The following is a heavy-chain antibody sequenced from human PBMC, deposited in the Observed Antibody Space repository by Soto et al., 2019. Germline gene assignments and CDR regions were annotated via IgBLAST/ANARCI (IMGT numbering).Heavy chain of an antibody. V-gene: IGHV3-30-3*01. CDR1: GFTFSSYA. J-gene: IGHJ2*01. D-gene: IGHD2-21*02. CDR3: AREGVGSSVTPRFDL. CDR2: ISYDGSNK. Sequence: QVQLVESGGGVVQPGRSLRLSCAASGFTFSSYAMHWVRQAPGKGLEWVAVISYDGSNKYYADSVKGRFTISRDNSKNTLDLQMNSLRAEDTAVYYCAREGVGSSVTPRFDLWGRGTLVTVSS.